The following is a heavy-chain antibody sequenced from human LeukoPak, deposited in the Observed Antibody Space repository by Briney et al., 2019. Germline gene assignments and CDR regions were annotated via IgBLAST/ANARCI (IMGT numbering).Heavy chain of an antibody. CDR3: ARTIVVVPAADKSGWFDP. CDR2: INHSGST. J-gene: IGHJ5*02. V-gene: IGHV4-34*01. D-gene: IGHD2-2*01. Sequence: SETLSLTCAVYGGSFSGYYWSWIRQPPGKRLEWIGEINHSGSTNYNPSLKSRVTISVDTSKNQFSLKLSSVTAADTAVYCCARTIVVVPAADKSGWFDPWGQGTLVTVSS. CDR1: GGSFSGYY.